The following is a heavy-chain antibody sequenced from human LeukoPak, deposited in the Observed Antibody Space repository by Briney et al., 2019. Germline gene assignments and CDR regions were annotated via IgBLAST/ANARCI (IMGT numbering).Heavy chain of an antibody. D-gene: IGHD2-2*01. J-gene: IGHJ3*02. V-gene: IGHV3-7*01. CDR1: GFTFSSYW. Sequence: GGSLRLSCAASGFTFSSYWMSWVRQAPGKGLEWVANIKQDGSEKYYVDSVKGRFTISRDNAKNSLYLQMNSLRAEDTAVYYCARASGGYQTDDAFDIWGQGTMVTVSS. CDR3: ARASGGYQTDDAFDI. CDR2: IKQDGSEK.